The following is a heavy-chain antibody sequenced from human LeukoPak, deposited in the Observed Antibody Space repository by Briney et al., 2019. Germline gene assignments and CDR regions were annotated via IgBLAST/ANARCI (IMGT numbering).Heavy chain of an antibody. V-gene: IGHV4-59*02. CDR1: GGSVSNDY. J-gene: IGHJ4*02. Sequence: PSETLSLTCSVSGGSVSNDYWSWIRQTPEKGLEWIAYIQYRGSTFYNPSLRSRVTISLDTSKNQFALELASVTAADTAVYYCARGRSQFDYWGQGALVTVSS. CDR2: IQYRGST. CDR3: ARGRSQFDY.